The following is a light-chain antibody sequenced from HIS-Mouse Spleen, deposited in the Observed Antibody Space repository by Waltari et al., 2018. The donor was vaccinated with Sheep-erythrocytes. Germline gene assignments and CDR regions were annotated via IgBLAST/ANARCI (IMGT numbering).Light chain of an antibody. J-gene: IGLJ1*01. Sequence: QSALTQPASVSVSPGQSVTISCPGTGSDVGGYHYFSCYQQHPGKAPKLMIYDVSNRPSGVSNRFSGSKSGNTASLTISGLQAEDEADYYCSSYTSSSTLVFGTGTKVTVL. V-gene: IGLV2-14*03. CDR2: DVS. CDR1: GSDVGGYHY. CDR3: SSYTSSSTLV.